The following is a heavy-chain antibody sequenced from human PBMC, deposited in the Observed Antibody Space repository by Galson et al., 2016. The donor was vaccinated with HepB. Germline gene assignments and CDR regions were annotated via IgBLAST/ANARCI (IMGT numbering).Heavy chain of an antibody. CDR2: FYSGGQT. CDR1: GFSVSDYY. J-gene: IGHJ5*02. D-gene: IGHD5-18*01. Sequence: SLRLSCAASGFSVSDYYMSWVRQAPGKGLEWVAVFYSGGQTYYADSVKGRFSISRDNSKNTLFLQMNSLRAEDTAMYYCARTGYGYGLAWFDPWGQGTLVTVSS. CDR3: ARTGYGYGLAWFDP. V-gene: IGHV3-66*01.